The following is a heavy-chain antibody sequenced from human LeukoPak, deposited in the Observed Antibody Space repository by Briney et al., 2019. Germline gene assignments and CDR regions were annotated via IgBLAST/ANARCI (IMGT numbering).Heavy chain of an antibody. CDR3: ARDPGAFPYFFDC. CDR2: ISGDGVSP. V-gene: IGHV3-23*01. Sequence: GGSLRLSCAASGFTFNNYALTWVRQTPGKGMECVSAISGDGVSPYYADSVRGRFTISRDNSKNTLYLQMYSLRVEDTAVYFCARDPGAFPYFFDCWGQGTLVTVYS. CDR1: GFTFNNYA. J-gene: IGHJ4*02. D-gene: IGHD4/OR15-4a*01.